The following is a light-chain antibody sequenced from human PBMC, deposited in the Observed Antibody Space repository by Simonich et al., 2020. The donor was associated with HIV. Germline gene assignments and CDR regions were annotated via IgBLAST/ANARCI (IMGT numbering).Light chain of an antibody. CDR2: DAS. Sequence: EILLTQSPATLSLFPGERATHSCRASQSVSNYLTWYQQKPGQAPRLLIYDASNRATGIPARFSGSGSGTDFTLTISSLEPEDFAVYYCQQRSNWPRTFGQGTKVEIK. CDR1: QSVSNY. J-gene: IGKJ1*01. V-gene: IGKV3-11*01. CDR3: QQRSNWPRT.